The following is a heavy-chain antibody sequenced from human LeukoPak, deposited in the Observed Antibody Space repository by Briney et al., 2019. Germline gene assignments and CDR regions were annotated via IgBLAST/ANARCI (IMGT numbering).Heavy chain of an antibody. CDR3: ASWVLFRYYFTY. CDR2: VYRSEST. J-gene: IGHJ4*02. V-gene: IGHV4-38-2*02. D-gene: IGHD3-10*01. CDR1: GYSISSDHF. Sequence: PSETLSLTCTVSGYSISSDHFWGWIRPPPGKGLEWIGNVYRSESTSYNPSLKSRVTISLDTSKNQFSLRLTSVTAADTAVYYCASWVLFRYYFTYWGQGTLVTVSS.